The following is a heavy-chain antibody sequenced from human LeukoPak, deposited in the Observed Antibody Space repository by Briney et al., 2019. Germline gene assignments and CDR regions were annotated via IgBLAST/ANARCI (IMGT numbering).Heavy chain of an antibody. Sequence: GGSLRLSCATSGFTFSSYAMHWVRQAPGKGLEWVAVISYDGSNKYYADSVKGRFTISRDNSKNTLYLQMNSLRAEDTAVYYCARDPLFGRLFDYWGQGTLVTVSS. J-gene: IGHJ4*02. V-gene: IGHV3-30-3*01. D-gene: IGHD3-22*01. CDR2: ISYDGSNK. CDR3: ARDPLFGRLFDY. CDR1: GFTFSSYA.